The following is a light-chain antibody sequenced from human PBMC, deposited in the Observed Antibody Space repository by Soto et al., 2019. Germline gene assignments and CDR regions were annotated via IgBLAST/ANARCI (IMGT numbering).Light chain of an antibody. J-gene: IGLJ2*01. CDR2: DIS. V-gene: IGLV2-14*01. CDR1: SSDVGGYNY. CDR3: SSYTSSSTRV. Sequence: QSVLTQPASVSGSPGQSITISCTGTSSDVGGYNYVSWYQQHPGKAPKLMIYDISQRPSGVSNRFAGSKSGNTASLTISGLQAEDEADYYCSSYTSSSTRVFGGGTKVTVL.